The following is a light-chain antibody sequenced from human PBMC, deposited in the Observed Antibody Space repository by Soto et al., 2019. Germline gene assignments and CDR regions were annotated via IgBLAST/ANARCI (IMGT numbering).Light chain of an antibody. J-gene: IGKJ5*01. Sequence: IQMAHSASALSASVGDRVTIACRASQDIYDHLNWYQQKPGKAPNLLIYGASNLKSGVPTRFSGSGSGTDFTLTISSLQPEDFAIYYCQQTYTTPEITFGQGTRLEI. V-gene: IGKV1-39*01. CDR2: GAS. CDR3: QQTYTTPEIT. CDR1: QDIYDH.